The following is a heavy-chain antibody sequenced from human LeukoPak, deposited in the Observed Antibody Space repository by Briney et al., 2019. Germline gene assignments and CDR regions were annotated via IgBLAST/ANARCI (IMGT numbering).Heavy chain of an antibody. CDR1: GLTFGNYA. D-gene: IGHD6-6*01. CDR3: AREYSSSSGRSFDY. Sequence: GGSLRLSCAASGLTFGNYAMTWVRQAPGKGLEWASYISPSATTIYYADSVKGRFTISRDNAKNSLYLQMNSLRAEDTAVYYCAREYSSSSGRSFDYWGQGTLVTVSS. CDR2: ISPSATTI. V-gene: IGHV3-48*01. J-gene: IGHJ4*02.